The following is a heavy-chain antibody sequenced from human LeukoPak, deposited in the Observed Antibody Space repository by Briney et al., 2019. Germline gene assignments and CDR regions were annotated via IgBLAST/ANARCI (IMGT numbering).Heavy chain of an antibody. V-gene: IGHV3-21*01. J-gene: IGHJ4*02. CDR3: VRVTLDYGDYELGY. Sequence: GGSLRLSCAASGFTFSYYSMNWVRQAPGKGLEWVSYISSSSSYIYYADSVKGRFTISRDNAKNALYLQMNSLRAEDTAVYYCVRVTLDYGDYELGYWGQETLVTVSS. D-gene: IGHD4-17*01. CDR2: ISSSSSYI. CDR1: GFTFSYYS.